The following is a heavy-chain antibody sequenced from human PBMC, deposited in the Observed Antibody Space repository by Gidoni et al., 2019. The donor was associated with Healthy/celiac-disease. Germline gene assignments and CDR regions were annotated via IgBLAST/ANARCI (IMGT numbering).Heavy chain of an antibody. V-gene: IGHV3-43*02. J-gene: IGHJ6*02. D-gene: IGHD2-21*02. Sequence: EVQLVESGGGVVQPGGSRRRSWAAPGFTFDDYALPWVRQAPGKGLEWVSLISGDGGSTYYADSVKGRFTISRDNSKNSLYLHMNSLRTEDTALYYCAKDILYCGGDCYSHYYYGMDVWGQGTTVTVSS. CDR3: AKDILYCGGDCYSHYYYGMDV. CDR2: ISGDGGST. CDR1: GFTFDDYA.